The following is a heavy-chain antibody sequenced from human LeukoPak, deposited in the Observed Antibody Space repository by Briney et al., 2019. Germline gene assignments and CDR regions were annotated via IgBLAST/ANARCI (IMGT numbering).Heavy chain of an antibody. J-gene: IGHJ4*02. D-gene: IGHD2-2*01. CDR2: INTNTGSP. Sequence: ASVKVSCKASGYTFTSYAMNWVRQVPGQGLEWMGWINTNTGSPTYAQAFTGRFVFSLDTSVSTAYPQISSLKTEDTAVYYCACYDCGDYWGQGTLVTVSS. V-gene: IGHV7-4-1*02. CDR1: GYTFTSYA. CDR3: ACYDCGDY.